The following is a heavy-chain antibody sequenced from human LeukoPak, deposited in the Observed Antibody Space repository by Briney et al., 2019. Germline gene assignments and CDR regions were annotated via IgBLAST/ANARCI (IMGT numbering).Heavy chain of an antibody. CDR2: INHSGST. V-gene: IGHV4-34*01. J-gene: IGHJ4*02. D-gene: IGHD6-13*01. CDR1: GGSFSGYY. CDR3: ARRPGYSSSWYFRGVVYFDH. Sequence: PSEALSLTCAVYGGSFSGYYWSWIRQPPGKGLEWIGEINHSGSTNYNPSLKSRVTISVDTSKNQFSLRLSSVTAADTAVYYCARRPGYSSSWYFRGVVYFDHWGQGTLVTVSS.